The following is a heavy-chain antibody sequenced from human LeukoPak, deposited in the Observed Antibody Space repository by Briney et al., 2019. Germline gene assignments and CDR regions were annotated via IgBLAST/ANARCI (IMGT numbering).Heavy chain of an antibody. Sequence: SETLSLTCSVSGGSISSSSYCWAWIRQPPGKGLEWIGSIYYTGSTYYNPSLKSRVTISVDTSKNQFSLKLSSVTAADTAVYYCARRASYDASALRGHFFDYWGQGTLVTVSS. CDR2: IYYTGST. J-gene: IGHJ4*02. CDR3: ARRASYDASALRGHFFDY. D-gene: IGHD3-22*01. CDR1: GGSISSSSYC. V-gene: IGHV4-39*01.